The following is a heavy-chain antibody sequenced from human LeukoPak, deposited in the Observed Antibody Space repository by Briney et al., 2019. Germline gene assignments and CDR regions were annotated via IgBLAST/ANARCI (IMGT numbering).Heavy chain of an antibody. J-gene: IGHJ4*02. V-gene: IGHV1-46*01. CDR2: IYPRDGST. CDR1: GYTFTSNY. D-gene: IGHD6-19*01. CDR3: ARDLMIAVAGGSLVDY. Sequence: ASVKVSCKASGYTFTSNYIHWVRQAPGQGLEWMGMIYPRDGSTSYAQKFQGRVTVTRDTSTSTVHMELSSLRSEDTAVYYCARDLMIAVAGGSLVDYWGQGTLVTVSS.